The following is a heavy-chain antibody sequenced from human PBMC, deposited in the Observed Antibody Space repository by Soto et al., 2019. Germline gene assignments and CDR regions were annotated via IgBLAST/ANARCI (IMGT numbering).Heavy chain of an antibody. V-gene: IGHV3-23*01. J-gene: IGHJ4*02. CDR2: ISDDGSRT. D-gene: IGHD3-16*01. Sequence: EVQLLESGGGLAQPGGSLRLSCAASGFSFSTFEMSWVRQAPGRGLEWVSFISDDGSRTYYADAVKGRFTIYRDNSKHTLYLQLNSLTAEYTAVYACLRGGLLDFWCQGTLFTVSS. CDR3: LRGGLLDF. CDR1: GFSFSTFE.